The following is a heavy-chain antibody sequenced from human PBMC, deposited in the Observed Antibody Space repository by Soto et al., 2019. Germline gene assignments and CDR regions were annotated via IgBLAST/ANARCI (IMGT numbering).Heavy chain of an antibody. CDR2: IYYSGST. Sequence: TLSLTCTVSGGSISGYYWSWIRQPPGKRLEWIGYIYYSGSTYYNPSLKSRVTISVDTSKNQFSLKLSSVTAADTAVYYCARVMVTFGPISAFDIWGRGTMVTVSS. J-gene: IGHJ3*02. CDR3: ARVMVTFGPISAFDI. V-gene: IGHV4-59*12. CDR1: GGSISGYY. D-gene: IGHD3-16*01.